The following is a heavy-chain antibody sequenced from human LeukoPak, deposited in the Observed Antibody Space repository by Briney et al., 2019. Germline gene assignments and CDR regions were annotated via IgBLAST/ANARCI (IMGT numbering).Heavy chain of an antibody. V-gene: IGHV3-7*04. D-gene: IGHD3-22*01. Sequence: PGGSLRVSCAASGFTSSSYWMSWMRQAPGKGLEWVANIKQDGSQKYYMDSVKGRITISRDNAKKSVDLQMNSLRAKDTAVYYCARENDSFYLSGQGTMGTVSS. CDR2: IKQDGSQK. J-gene: IGHJ3*01. CDR3: ARENDSFYL. CDR1: GFTSSSYW.